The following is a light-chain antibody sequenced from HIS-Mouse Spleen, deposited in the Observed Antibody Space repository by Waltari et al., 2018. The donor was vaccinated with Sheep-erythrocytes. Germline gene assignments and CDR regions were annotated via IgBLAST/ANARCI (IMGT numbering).Light chain of an antibody. CDR3: CSYAGSYNHV. CDR2: DVS. Sequence: QSALTQSRSVSGSPGQSVTISCTGTSSDVGGYNYVSWYQQHPGKAPKLMIYDVSKRPSGVPDRFSGSKAGNTASLTVSGLQAEDDADYYCCSYAGSYNHVFATGTKVTVL. V-gene: IGLV2-11*01. CDR1: SSDVGGYNY. J-gene: IGLJ1*01.